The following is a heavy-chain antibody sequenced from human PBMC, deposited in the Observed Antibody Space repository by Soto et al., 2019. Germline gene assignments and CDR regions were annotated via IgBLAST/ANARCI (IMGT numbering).Heavy chain of an antibody. CDR2: ISYDGCNT. V-gene: IGHV3-30-3*01. J-gene: IGHJ5*02. D-gene: IGHD3-10*01. CDR1: GFTFSSYA. Sequence: QVQLVESGGGVVQPGRSLRLSCAASGFTFSSYAMHWVRQAPGKGLEWVAVISYDGCNTYHADSVKGRFTISRANSKNSVHLQRDSLRNADTAKYYSARDSYGSGSRGWGADPWGQGTLVTVSS. CDR3: ARDSYGSGSRGWGADP.